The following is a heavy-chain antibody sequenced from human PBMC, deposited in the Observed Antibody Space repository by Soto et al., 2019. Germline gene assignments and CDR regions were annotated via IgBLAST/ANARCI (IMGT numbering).Heavy chain of an antibody. CDR1: GYIFVNYG. CDR2: ISPYSGTT. V-gene: IGHV1-18*01. J-gene: IGHJ6*02. CDR3: AMVDNYVTPTPQDV. Sequence: QVQLVQSGDEVRKPGSSVQVSCKASGYIFVNYGIAWVRQAPGQGLEWMGWISPYSGTTHYASKVQGRLTMTTDTATSTAYRDLGRLTSDDTAVYYFAMVDNYVTPTPQDVWGQGTTVTVSS. D-gene: IGHD3-16*01.